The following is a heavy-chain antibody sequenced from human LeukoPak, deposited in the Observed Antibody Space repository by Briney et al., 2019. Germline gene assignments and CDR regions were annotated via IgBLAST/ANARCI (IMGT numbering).Heavy chain of an antibody. CDR2: IYYSGST. Sequence: SETLSLTCTVSGGSISSSSYYWGWIRQPPGKGLEWIGSIYYSGSTYYNPSLKSRVTISVDTSKNQFSLKLSSVTAADTAVYYCARVPESIAAAGSNDYWGQGTLVTVSS. J-gene: IGHJ4*02. D-gene: IGHD6-13*01. CDR1: GGSISSSSYY. V-gene: IGHV4-39*07. CDR3: ARVPESIAAAGSNDY.